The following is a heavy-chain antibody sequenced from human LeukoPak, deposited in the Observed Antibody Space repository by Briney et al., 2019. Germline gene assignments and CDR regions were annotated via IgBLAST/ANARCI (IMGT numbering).Heavy chain of an antibody. Sequence: GGSLRLSCAASGFTFSSYAMSWVRQAPGKGLEWVSAISGSGGSTYYADSVKGRFTISRDNSKNTLYLQMNSLRAEDTAVYYCAKDRRGVLLWSPVAQDYWGQGTLVTVSS. CDR1: GFTFSSYA. J-gene: IGHJ4*02. D-gene: IGHD3-10*01. V-gene: IGHV3-23*01. CDR3: AKDRRGVLLWSPVAQDY. CDR2: ISGSGGST.